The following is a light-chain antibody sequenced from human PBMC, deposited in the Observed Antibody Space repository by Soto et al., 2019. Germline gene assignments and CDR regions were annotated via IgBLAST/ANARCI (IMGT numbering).Light chain of an antibody. J-gene: IGKJ2*01. CDR1: QSVSSSY. CDR3: QQYGNSPPNT. Sequence: EIVLTQSPGTLSLSPGERATLSCRASQSVSSSYLAWYQQKPGQAPRLLIYGASSRATGIPDRFSGSGSGKDFTLTISILEPEVFAVYFCQQYGNSPPNTFGQGTKVDIK. V-gene: IGKV3-20*01. CDR2: GAS.